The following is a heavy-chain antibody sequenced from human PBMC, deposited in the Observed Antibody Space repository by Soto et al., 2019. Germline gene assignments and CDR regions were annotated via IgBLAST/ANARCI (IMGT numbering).Heavy chain of an antibody. CDR3: ARGGYCSGGSCYSVGGLSY. CDR2: ISSSSSYI. V-gene: IGHV3-21*01. Sequence: VQLVESGGGLVKPGGSLRLSCAASGFTFSSYSMNWVRQAPGKGLEWVSSISSSSSYIYYADSVKGRFTISRDNAKNSLYLQMNSLRAEDTAVYYCARGGYCSGGSCYSVGGLSYWGQGTLVTVSS. D-gene: IGHD2-15*01. CDR1: GFTFSSYS. J-gene: IGHJ4*02.